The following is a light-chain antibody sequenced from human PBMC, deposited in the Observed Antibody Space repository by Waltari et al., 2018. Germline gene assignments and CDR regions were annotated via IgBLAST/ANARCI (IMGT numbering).Light chain of an antibody. CDR3: QHPNSFPFT. J-gene: IGKJ2*01. CDR2: TAS. V-gene: IGKV1-12*01. Sequence: EIQMTQSQSSVSASVGDRLAITCRASQGISSWLAWYQQKPGKAPELLIYTASTLQRGVPSRFSGSGSGTDFTLTISSLQSEDIATYYCQHPNSFPFTFGQGTKLELK. CDR1: QGISSW.